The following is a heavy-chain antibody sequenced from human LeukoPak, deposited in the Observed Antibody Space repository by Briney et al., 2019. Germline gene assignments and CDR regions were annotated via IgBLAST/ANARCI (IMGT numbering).Heavy chain of an antibody. CDR1: GGSISSYY. D-gene: IGHD6-13*01. CDR2: IYYSGST. Sequence: SGTLSLTCTVSGGSISSYYWSWIRQPPGKGLEWIGYIYYSGSTNYNPSLKSRVTISVDTSKNQFSLKLSSVTAADTAVYYCAREGWGIAAAGGWFDPWGQGTLVTVSS. V-gene: IGHV4-59*01. CDR3: AREGWGIAAAGGWFDP. J-gene: IGHJ5*02.